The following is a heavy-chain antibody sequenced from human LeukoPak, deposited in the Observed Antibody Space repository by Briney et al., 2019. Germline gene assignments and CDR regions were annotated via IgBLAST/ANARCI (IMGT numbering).Heavy chain of an antibody. V-gene: IGHV1-2*02. CDR1: GYTFTSYY. J-gene: IGHJ3*02. Sequence: ASVKVSCKASGYTFTSYYMHWVRQAPGQGLEWMGWINPNSGGTNYAQKFQGRVTMTRDTSISTAYMELSRLRSDDTAVYYCARVAYSSSYDAFDIWGQGTMVTVSS. CDR2: INPNSGGT. D-gene: IGHD6-6*01. CDR3: ARVAYSSSYDAFDI.